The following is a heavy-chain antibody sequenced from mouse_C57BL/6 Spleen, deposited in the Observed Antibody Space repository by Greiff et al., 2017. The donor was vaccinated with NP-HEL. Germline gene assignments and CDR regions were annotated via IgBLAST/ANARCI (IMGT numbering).Heavy chain of an antibody. CDR3: AGSGYYGYAMDY. CDR1: GFTFSDYY. CDR2: ISNGGGST. D-gene: IGHD1-1*02. J-gene: IGHJ4*01. V-gene: IGHV5-12*01. Sequence: DVMLVESGGGLVQPGGSLKLSCAASGFTFSDYYMYWVRQTPEKRLEWVAYISNGGGSTYYPDTVKGRFTISRDNAKNTLYLQMSRLKSEDTAMYYCAGSGYYGYAMDYWGQGTSVTVSS.